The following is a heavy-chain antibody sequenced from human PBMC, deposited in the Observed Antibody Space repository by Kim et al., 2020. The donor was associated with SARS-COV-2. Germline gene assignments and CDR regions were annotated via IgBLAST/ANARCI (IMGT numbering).Heavy chain of an antibody. CDR2: ISYDGSNK. CDR1: GFTFSSYG. J-gene: IGHJ4*02. CDR3: ANAVGRTPDPWRYSGSYWAPSPPDY. Sequence: GGSLRLSCAASGFTFSSYGMHWVRQAPGKGLEWVAVISYDGSNKYYADSVKGRFTISRDNSKNTLYLQMNSLRAEDTAVYYCANAVGRTPDPWRYSGSYWAPSPPDYWGQGTLVTVSS. V-gene: IGHV3-30*18. D-gene: IGHD1-26*01.